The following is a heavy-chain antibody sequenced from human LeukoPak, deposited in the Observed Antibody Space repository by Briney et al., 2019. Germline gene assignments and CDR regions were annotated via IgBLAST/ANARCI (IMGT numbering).Heavy chain of an antibody. V-gene: IGHV3-23*01. D-gene: IGHD2-8*01. CDR3: AKDLRAYCTNGICYERRSLFDY. J-gene: IGHJ4*02. CDR2: ISASGGST. CDR1: GFTFSSYA. Sequence: GGSLRLSCAASGFTFSSYAMNWVRQAPGKGLEWVSSISASGGSTNYADSVKGRFTISRDNPKNTLFLLMHSLRAEDTAFYYCAKDLRAYCTNGICYERRSLFDYWGQGTLVTVSS.